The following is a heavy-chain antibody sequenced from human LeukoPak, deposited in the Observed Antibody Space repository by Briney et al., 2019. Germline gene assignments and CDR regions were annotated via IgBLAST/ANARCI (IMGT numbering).Heavy chain of an antibody. J-gene: IGHJ4*02. D-gene: IGHD3-10*01. CDR3: ARSYPSYGSGSYLSDY. V-gene: IGHV4-34*01. CDR2: INHSGST. Sequence: PSETLSLTCAVYGGSFSGYYWSWIRQPPGKGLEWIGEINHSGSTNYNPSLKSRVTISVDTSKNQFSLKLSSVTAADAAVYYCARSYPSYGSGSYLSDYWGQGTLVTVSS. CDR1: GGSFSGYY.